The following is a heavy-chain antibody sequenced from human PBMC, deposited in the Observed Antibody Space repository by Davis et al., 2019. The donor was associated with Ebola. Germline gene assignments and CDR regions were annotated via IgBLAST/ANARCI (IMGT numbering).Heavy chain of an antibody. Sequence: PGGSLRLSCAASGFTVSSNYMSWVRQAPGKGLEWVAVISYDGSNKYYADSVKGRFTISRDNSKNTLYLQMNSLRAEDTAVYYCARSHYEELGSSPLGYWGQGTLVTVSS. CDR1: GFTVSSNY. V-gene: IGHV3-30-3*01. J-gene: IGHJ4*02. CDR3: ARSHYEELGSSPLGY. CDR2: ISYDGSNK. D-gene: IGHD3-22*01.